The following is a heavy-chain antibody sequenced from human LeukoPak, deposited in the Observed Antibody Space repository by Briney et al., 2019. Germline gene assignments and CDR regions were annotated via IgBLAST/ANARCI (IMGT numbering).Heavy chain of an antibody. J-gene: IGHJ4*03. CDR3: ASPSNDY. D-gene: IGHD2/OR15-2a*01. V-gene: IGHV4-59*08. Sequence: SETLSLTCTVSGGSISRYYWSWIRQPPGKGLEWIGYIYYSGSTNYNPSLKSRVTISVDTSKNQFSLKLSSVTAADTAVYYCASPSNDYWGQGTTVTVSS. CDR2: IYYSGST. CDR1: GGSISRYY.